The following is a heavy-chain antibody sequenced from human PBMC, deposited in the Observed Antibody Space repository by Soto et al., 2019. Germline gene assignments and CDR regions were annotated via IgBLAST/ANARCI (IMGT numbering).Heavy chain of an antibody. CDR3: AKDMNGCSGGSCYRVYYYYYGMDV. CDR1: GFTFSSYA. Sequence: GGSLRLSCAASGFTFSSYAMSWVRQAPGKGLEWVSAISGSGGSTYYADSVKGRFTISRDNSKSTLYLQMNSLRAEDTAVYYCAKDMNGCSGGSCYRVYYYYYGMDVWGQGTTVTVSS. CDR2: ISGSGGST. V-gene: IGHV3-23*01. J-gene: IGHJ6*02. D-gene: IGHD2-15*01.